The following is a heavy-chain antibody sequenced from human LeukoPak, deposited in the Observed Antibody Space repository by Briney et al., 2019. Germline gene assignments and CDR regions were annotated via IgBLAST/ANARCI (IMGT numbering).Heavy chain of an antibody. CDR3: AKDQGIAVAGHHFDY. CDR1: GLTFSSYG. V-gene: IGHV3-33*06. Sequence: GGSLRLSCAASGLTFSSYGMHWVRQAPGKGLEWVAVMWYDGSNKYYADSVKGRFTISRDNSKNTLYLQMNSLRAEDTAVYYCAKDQGIAVAGHHFDYWGQGTLVTVSS. D-gene: IGHD6-19*01. J-gene: IGHJ4*02. CDR2: MWYDGSNK.